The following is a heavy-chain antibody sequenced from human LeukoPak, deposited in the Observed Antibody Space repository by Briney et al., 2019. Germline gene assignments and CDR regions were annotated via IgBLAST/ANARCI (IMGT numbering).Heavy chain of an antibody. CDR1: GFTVSSNY. D-gene: IGHD4-23*01. J-gene: IGHJ4*02. V-gene: IGHV3-66*01. CDR3: ARDLYPTVVTPWNFDY. CDR2: IYSADTT. Sequence: PGGSLRLSCAVSGFTVSSNYMNWVRQAPGKGLEWVSVIYSADTTHYAESAKGRFTISRDNSKNTLYLQMNSLRDEDTAVYFCARDLYPTVVTPWNFDYWGQGTPDTVSS.